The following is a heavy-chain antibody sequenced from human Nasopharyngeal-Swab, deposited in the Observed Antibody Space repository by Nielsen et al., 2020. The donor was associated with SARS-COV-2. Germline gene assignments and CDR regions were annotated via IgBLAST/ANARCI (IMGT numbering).Heavy chain of an antibody. Sequence: GESLKISCAASGFTFSSYATSWVRQAPGKGLEWVSAISGSGGSTYYADSVKGRFTISRDNSKNTLYLQMNSLRAEDTAVYYCAKDRGIVVVIGFDYWGQGTLVTVSS. V-gene: IGHV3-23*01. J-gene: IGHJ4*02. CDR2: ISGSGGST. D-gene: IGHD3-22*01. CDR1: GFTFSSYA. CDR3: AKDRGIVVVIGFDY.